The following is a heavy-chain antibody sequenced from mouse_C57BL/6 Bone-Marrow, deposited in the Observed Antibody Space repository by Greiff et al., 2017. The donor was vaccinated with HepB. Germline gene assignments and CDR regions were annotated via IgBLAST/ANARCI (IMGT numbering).Heavy chain of an antibody. CDR2: IDPENGDT. D-gene: IGHD2-2*01. Sequence: VQLKQSGAELVRPGASVKLSCTASGFNIKDDYMHWVKQRPEQGLEWIGWIDPENGDTEYASKFQGKATITADTSSNTAYLQLSSLTSEDTAVYYCTNGYPLDYWGQGTTLTVSS. J-gene: IGHJ2*01. CDR1: GFNIKDDY. CDR3: TNGYPLDY. V-gene: IGHV14-4*01.